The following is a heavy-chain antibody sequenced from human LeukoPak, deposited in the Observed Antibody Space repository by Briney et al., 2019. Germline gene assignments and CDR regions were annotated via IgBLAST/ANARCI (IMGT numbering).Heavy chain of an antibody. Sequence: GRSLRLSCLASGFTFSSYAMHWVRQAPGKGLEWVAVISYDGSNKYYADSVKGRFTISRDNSKNTLYLQMNSLRAEDTAVYYCARAYDLKGGVWGQGTLVTVSS. V-gene: IGHV3-30-3*01. CDR2: ISYDGSNK. CDR1: GFTFSSYA. D-gene: IGHD3-3*01. J-gene: IGHJ4*02. CDR3: ARAYDLKGGV.